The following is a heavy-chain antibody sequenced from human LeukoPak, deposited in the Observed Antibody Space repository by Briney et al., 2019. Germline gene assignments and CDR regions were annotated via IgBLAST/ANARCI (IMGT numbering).Heavy chain of an antibody. D-gene: IGHD1/OR15-1a*01. Sequence: PGGSLRLSCTASGFSFSTYSMNWVRQAPGKGLEWVSYIVGSSSNIYYADSVKGRFTISRDNPKNSVYLQMSSLRAEDTAVYYCLVTTRSRGFDYWGQGTLVTVSS. CDR2: IVGSSSNI. CDR1: GFSFSTYS. J-gene: IGHJ4*02. CDR3: LVTTRSRGFDY. V-gene: IGHV3-48*04.